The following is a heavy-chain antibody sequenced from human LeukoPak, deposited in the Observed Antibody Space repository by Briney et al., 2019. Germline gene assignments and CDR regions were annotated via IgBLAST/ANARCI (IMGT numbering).Heavy chain of an antibody. CDR1: GDSVTSGSFY. CDR3: ARHSGSGSLSRPFDP. J-gene: IGHJ5*02. V-gene: IGHV4-39*01. CDR2: VYYTGST. Sequence: PSETLSLTCTVSGDSVTSGSFYWPWLRQPPGKGLEWIATVYYTGSTYYNPSLKSRVTISIDTSKNQFSLKLRSVVAPDTALYYCARHSGSGSLSRPFDPWGQGTLVTVSS. D-gene: IGHD3-10*01.